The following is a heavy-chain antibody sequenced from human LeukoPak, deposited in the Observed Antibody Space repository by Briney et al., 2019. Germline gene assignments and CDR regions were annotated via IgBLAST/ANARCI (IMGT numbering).Heavy chain of an antibody. V-gene: IGHV3-48*01. Sequence: PGGSLRLSCAASGFTFSSYSMNWVRQAPGKGLEWVSYISSSSSTIYYADSVKGRFTISRDNAKNSLYLQMNSLRAEDTAVYYCAHLYCSGGSCYRDAFDYWGQGTLVTVSS. D-gene: IGHD2-15*01. CDR1: GFTFSSYS. J-gene: IGHJ4*02. CDR2: ISSSSSTI. CDR3: AHLYCSGGSCYRDAFDY.